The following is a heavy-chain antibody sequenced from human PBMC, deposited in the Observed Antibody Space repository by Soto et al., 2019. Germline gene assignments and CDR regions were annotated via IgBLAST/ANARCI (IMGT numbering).Heavy chain of an antibody. Sequence: HPGGSMRLSCAASGFTFSSYAMSWVRQAPGKGLEWVSTISGSGGSTYYADSVTGRFTISRDNSKNTLYLQMNSLRAEDTALYYCAKDASSGITSFDLWGRGTLVTVSS. CDR3: AKDASSGITSFDL. V-gene: IGHV3-23*01. CDR2: ISGSGGST. CDR1: GFTFSSYA. J-gene: IGHJ2*01. D-gene: IGHD3-3*01.